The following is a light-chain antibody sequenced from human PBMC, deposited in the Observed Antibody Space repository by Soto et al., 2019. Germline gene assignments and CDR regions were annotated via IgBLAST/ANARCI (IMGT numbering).Light chain of an antibody. CDR3: QTWGTGLL. J-gene: IGLJ2*01. CDR2: LNSDGSH. V-gene: IGLV4-69*01. CDR1: SGHSSYA. Sequence: QPVLTQSPAASASLGASVKLTCTLSSGHSSYAIAWHQQQPEKGPRYLMKLNSDGSHSKGDGIPDRFSGSSSGAERYLTISSLQSEDEADYSCQTWGTGLLFGGGTKLTVL.